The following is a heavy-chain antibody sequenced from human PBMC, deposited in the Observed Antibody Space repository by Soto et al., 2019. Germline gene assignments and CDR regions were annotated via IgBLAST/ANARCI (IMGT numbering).Heavy chain of an antibody. CDR1: GGSISSGGYY. D-gene: IGHD2-15*01. CDR2: IYYSGST. V-gene: IGHV4-31*03. Sequence: SETLSLTCTVSGGSISSGGYYWSWIRQHPGKGLEWIGYIYYSGSTYYNPSLKSRVTISVDTSKNQFSLKLSSVTAADTAVYYCARDRFLVVAATKDDAFDIWGQGTMVTVSS. CDR3: ARDRFLVVAATKDDAFDI. J-gene: IGHJ3*02.